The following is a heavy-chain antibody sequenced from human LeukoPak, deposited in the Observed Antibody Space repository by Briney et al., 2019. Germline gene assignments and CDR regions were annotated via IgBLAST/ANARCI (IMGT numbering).Heavy chain of an antibody. CDR2: IYYGGST. CDR1: GGSISSSSYY. Sequence: SETLSLTCTVSGGSISSSSYYWGWLRQPPGKGLEWIGSIYYGGSTYYSPSLKSRASISPDTPKIQVSLKLSSVTAADTAVYYCAGGTVVTSGFDYWGQGTLVSVSS. V-gene: IGHV4-39*07. J-gene: IGHJ4*02. D-gene: IGHD4-23*01. CDR3: AGGTVVTSGFDY.